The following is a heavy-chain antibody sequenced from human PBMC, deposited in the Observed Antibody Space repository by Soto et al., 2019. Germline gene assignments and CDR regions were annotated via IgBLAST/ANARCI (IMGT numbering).Heavy chain of an antibody. D-gene: IGHD3-3*01. Sequence: GGSLRLSCAASGFTFSSYWMHWVRQAPGKGLVWVSRINSDGSSTSYADSVKGRFTISRDNAKNTLYLQMNSLRAEDTAVYYCARVSDEGVYDFWSDYPRITDDYWGQGTLVTVSS. CDR2: INSDGSST. CDR1: GFTFSSYW. J-gene: IGHJ4*02. V-gene: IGHV3-74*01. CDR3: ARVSDEGVYDFWSDYPRITDDY.